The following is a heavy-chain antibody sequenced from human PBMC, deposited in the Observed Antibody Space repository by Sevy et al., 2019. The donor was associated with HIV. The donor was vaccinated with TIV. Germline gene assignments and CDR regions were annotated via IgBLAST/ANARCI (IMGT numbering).Heavy chain of an antibody. J-gene: IGHJ6*02. CDR2: ISSSSSTI. Sequence: GGSLRLSCAASGFTFSSYSMNWVRQAPGKGLEWVSYISSSSSTIYYADSVKGRFTISRDNAKNSLYLQMNSLRDEDTAVYYCVRDDVWGAAAGRAYYYYGMDVRGQGTTVTVSS. CDR1: GFTFSSYS. V-gene: IGHV3-48*02. D-gene: IGHD6-13*01. CDR3: VRDDVWGAAAGRAYYYYGMDV.